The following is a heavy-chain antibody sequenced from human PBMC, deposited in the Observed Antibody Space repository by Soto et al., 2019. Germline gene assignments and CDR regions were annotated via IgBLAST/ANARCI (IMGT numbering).Heavy chain of an antibody. CDR2: IKRKIDGEAT. D-gene: IGHD2-15*01. CDR1: GFSFSNAW. Sequence: EVQLVESGGGLVKPGGSLRLSCAASGFSFSNAWMNWVRQAPGKGLEWVGRIKRKIDGEATDYAAPVKGRFTVLRDDSKSALSLQMNSLKGDDTAVYYCTTGSVEGVWGQGTTVTVS. CDR3: TTGSVEGV. J-gene: IGHJ6*02. V-gene: IGHV3-15*07.